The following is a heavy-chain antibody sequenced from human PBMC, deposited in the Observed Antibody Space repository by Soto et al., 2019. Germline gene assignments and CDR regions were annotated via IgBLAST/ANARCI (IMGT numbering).Heavy chain of an antibody. CDR3: ATDILDY. J-gene: IGHJ4*02. CDR1: GFNFRNYW. V-gene: IGHV3-7*05. CDR2: INQHGTEK. Sequence: GGSLRLSCVASGFNFRNYWMTWARQAPGKGLEWVANINQHGTEKFYVDSVEGRFSISRDNAYHSVYLQMNSLRAEDTAIYYCATDILDYWGQGTSVTVSS.